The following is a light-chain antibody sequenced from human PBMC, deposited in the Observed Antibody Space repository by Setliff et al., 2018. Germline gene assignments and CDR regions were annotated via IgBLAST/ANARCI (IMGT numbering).Light chain of an antibody. V-gene: IGLV2-8*01. CDR2: EVG. Sequence: QSALTQPPSASGSPGQSVTISCTGTSSDIGDYNYVSWYQQHPDKAPKLMIYEVGKRPSGVPDRFSGSKSGNAASLTVSGLQAEDEADYYCNSYTSSSTPLIFGGGTKGTVL. CDR1: SSDIGDYNY. J-gene: IGLJ2*01. CDR3: NSYTSSSTPLI.